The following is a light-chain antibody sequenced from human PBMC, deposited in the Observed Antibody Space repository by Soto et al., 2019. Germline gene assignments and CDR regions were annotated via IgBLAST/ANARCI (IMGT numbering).Light chain of an antibody. CDR2: WTS. Sequence: DIVMTQSPDSLAVSLGERATINCKSSQSVLYTSTNENYVAWYQQKPGQPPKLLMYWTSSRESGVPDRFSGSGSGTDFTLIITDVQAEDVAVYCQQSYLTPYTFGQGTKLEIK. CDR1: QSVLYTSTNENY. CDR3: QQSYLTPYT. J-gene: IGKJ2*01. V-gene: IGKV4-1*01.